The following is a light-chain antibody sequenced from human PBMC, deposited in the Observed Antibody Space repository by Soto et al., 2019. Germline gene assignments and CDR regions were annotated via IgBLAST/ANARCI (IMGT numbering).Light chain of an antibody. CDR1: QGIRHG. CDR3: LQHDTYPLT. J-gene: IGKJ1*01. V-gene: IGKV1-17*01. Sequence: DIPMTQSPSSLSASVGDRVTITCRASQGIRHGLLGWYQQKPGKAPKCLIYVVSNLQSGVPSRFSGSGSGTEFTLTISSLQPEDFATYYCLQHDTYPLTFGQGTKVEVK. CDR2: VVS.